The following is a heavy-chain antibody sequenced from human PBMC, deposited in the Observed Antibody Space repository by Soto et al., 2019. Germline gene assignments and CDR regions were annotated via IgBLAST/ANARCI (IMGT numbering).Heavy chain of an antibody. J-gene: IGHJ4*02. D-gene: IGHD3-22*01. CDR3: ARSMHYSDGSNYSPFDY. Sequence: QVQLQESGPGLVKPSETLSLTCTVSGGSVSSGNYYWSWIRQPPGKGLEWFGYFYYTGSTNYNPSLKSRVTISVDASKNQFSLRLSSLTAADTAVYYCARSMHYSDGSNYSPFDYWGQGTLVTVSS. CDR2: FYYTGST. V-gene: IGHV4-61*01. CDR1: GGSVSSGNYY.